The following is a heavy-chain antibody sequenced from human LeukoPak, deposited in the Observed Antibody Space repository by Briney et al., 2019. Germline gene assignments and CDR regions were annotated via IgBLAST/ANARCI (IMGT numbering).Heavy chain of an antibody. V-gene: IGHV4-38-2*02. J-gene: IGHJ5*02. CDR2: IYHSGST. Sequence: SETLSLTCTVSGYSISSGYYWGWIRPPPGKGLEWIGSIYHSGSTYYNPSLKSRVTISVDTSKNQFSLKLSSVTAADTAVYYCARAGDPYYYDSSYSWFDPWGQGTLVTVSS. D-gene: IGHD3-22*01. CDR3: ARAGDPYYYDSSYSWFDP. CDR1: GYSISSGYY.